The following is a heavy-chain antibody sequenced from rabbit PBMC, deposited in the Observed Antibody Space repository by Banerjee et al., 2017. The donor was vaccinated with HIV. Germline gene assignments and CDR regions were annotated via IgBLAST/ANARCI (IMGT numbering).Heavy chain of an antibody. CDR1: GFDLSSYYY. Sequence: QSLEESGGGLVKPEGSLTLTCKASGFDLSSYYYMCWVRQAPGKGLEWIACIYTSSGTIYYASWAKGRFTISKTSSTTVTLQMTSLTAADTATYFCARSNTYYGMDLWGPGTLVTVS. J-gene: IGHJ6*01. CDR2: IYTSSGTI. CDR3: ARSNTYYGMDL. V-gene: IGHV1S40*01.